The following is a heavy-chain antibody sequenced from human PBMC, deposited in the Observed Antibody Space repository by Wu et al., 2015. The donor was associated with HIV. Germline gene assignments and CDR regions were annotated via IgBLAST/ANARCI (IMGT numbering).Heavy chain of an antibody. Sequence: QVQLVQSGAEVKKPWGLSEGLLQGFWITPSPAMISTGCRQATGQGLEWMGWISPNSGNTGYAQKFQGRVTISRTPSTNTAYMELSGLTSDDTAIYYCARGRLTTVRVFGSAREFYYYYFMDVVGQRDHRSRSP. V-gene: IGHV1-8*03. D-gene: IGHD3-3*01. CDR2: ISPNSGNT. J-gene: IGHJ6*03. CDR1: ITPSPAM. CDR3: ARGRLTTVRVFGSAREFYYYYFMDV.